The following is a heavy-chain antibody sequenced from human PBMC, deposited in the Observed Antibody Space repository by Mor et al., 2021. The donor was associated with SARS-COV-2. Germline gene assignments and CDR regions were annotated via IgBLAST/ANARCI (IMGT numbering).Heavy chain of an antibody. CDR2: YGDGNT. V-gene: IGHV3-66*01. Sequence: YGDGNTQYADSVEGRFTISRDNSQNTLYLQMNSLGAEDTAVYYCAKEFTGAPRAFDIWGQGTMVTVSS. D-gene: IGHD1-26*01. CDR3: AKEFTGAPRAFDI. J-gene: IGHJ3*02.